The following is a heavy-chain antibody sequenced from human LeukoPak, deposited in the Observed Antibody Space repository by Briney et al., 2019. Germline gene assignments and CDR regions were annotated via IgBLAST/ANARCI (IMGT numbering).Heavy chain of an antibody. J-gene: IGHJ3*02. CDR1: GYTFTSYD. Sequence: GASVKVSCKTSGYTFTSYDINWVRQTTGQGLEWMGWMNPNSGNTGYAQKFQGRVTMTRNTSISTAYMELSSLRSEDTAVYYCARPTDGTVKDAFDIWGQGTMVTVSS. CDR2: MNPNSGNT. CDR3: ARPTDGTVKDAFDI. D-gene: IGHD4-17*01. V-gene: IGHV1-8*01.